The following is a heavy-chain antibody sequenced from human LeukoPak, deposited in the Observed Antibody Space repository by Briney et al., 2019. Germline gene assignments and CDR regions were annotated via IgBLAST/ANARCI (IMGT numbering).Heavy chain of an antibody. J-gene: IGHJ4*02. CDR1: GFNFSSYG. D-gene: IGHD4-17*01. V-gene: IGHV3-33*01. CDR2: IWYDGSNK. Sequence: GGSLRLSCAASGFNFSSYGMHWVRQAPGKGLEWVAVIWYDGSNKYYADSVKGRFTISRDNSKNTLYLQMNSLRAEDTAVYYCARESGDYGFDYWGQGTLVTVSS. CDR3: ARESGDYGFDY.